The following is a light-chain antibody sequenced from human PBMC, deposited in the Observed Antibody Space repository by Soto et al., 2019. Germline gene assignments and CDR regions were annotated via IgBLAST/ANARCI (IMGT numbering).Light chain of an antibody. CDR3: LQDINYPWT. Sequence: IQMTQSHSTLSASVGDRVTITCRASQSISNWLAWYQQKPGKAPKLLIYGASNLQSGVPPRFSGSGSGTDFTLAISSLQPEDSATYYCLQDINYPWTFGQGTKVDIK. J-gene: IGKJ1*01. V-gene: IGKV1-5*01. CDR2: GAS. CDR1: QSISNW.